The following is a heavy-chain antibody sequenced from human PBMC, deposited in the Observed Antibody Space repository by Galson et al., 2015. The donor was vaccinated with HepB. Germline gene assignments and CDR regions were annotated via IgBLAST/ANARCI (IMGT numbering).Heavy chain of an antibody. D-gene: IGHD4-23*01. V-gene: IGHV4-31*11. CDR1: GGSISSGGYY. CDR3: ARASVVNPSLAFDI. Sequence: TLSLTCAVSGGSISSGGYYWSWIRQHPGKGLEWVGYIYYSGNSYYNPSLKSRVTILVDTSKNLFSLKLNSVTAADTAVYYCARASVVNPSLAFDIWGQGTMVIVSS. CDR2: IYYSGNS. J-gene: IGHJ3*02.